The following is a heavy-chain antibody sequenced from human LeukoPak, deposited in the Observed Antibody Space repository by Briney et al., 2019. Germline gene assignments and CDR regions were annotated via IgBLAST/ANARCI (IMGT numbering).Heavy chain of an antibody. J-gene: IGHJ6*02. CDR2: MNPNSGNT. V-gene: IGHV1-8*01. D-gene: IGHD1-14*01. CDR3: ARGGEPKGRYYYYGMDA. Sequence: ASVKVSCKASGYTFTSYDINWVRQATGQGLEWMGWMNPNSGNTGYAQKFQGRVTMTRNTSISTAYMELSSLRSEDTAVYYCARGGEPKGRYYYYGMDAWGQGTTVTVSS. CDR1: GYTFTSYD.